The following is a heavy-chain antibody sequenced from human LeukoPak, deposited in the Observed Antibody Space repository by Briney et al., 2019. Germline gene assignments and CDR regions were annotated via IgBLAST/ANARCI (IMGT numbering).Heavy chain of an antibody. CDR3: TKRVKYGGTWDHFAD. V-gene: IGHV3-23*01. Sequence: PGGSLRLSCAASGFTFDNYRMSWVRQAPGKGLEWVSTVNADGGNTYYANSVKGRFTISRDNSKSTLILQMNSLRVEDMALYYCTKRVKYGGTWDHFADWGQGTLVTVSS. D-gene: IGHD1-26*01. J-gene: IGHJ4*02. CDR1: GFTFDNYR. CDR2: VNADGGNT.